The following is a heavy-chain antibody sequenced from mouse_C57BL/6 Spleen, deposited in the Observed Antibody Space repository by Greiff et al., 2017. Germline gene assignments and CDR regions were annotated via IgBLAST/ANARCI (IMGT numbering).Heavy chain of an antibody. D-gene: IGHD4-1*01. V-gene: IGHV1-5*01. CDR3: TIDWDGAPPWFAY. CDR2: IYPGNSDT. Sequence: VQLQQSGTVLARPGASVKMSCKTSGYTFTSYWMHWVKQRPGQGLEWIGAIYPGNSDTSYNQKFKGKAKLTAVTSASTAYMELSSLTKVNPAVYYGTIDWDGAPPWFAYGGQGTLVTVSA. J-gene: IGHJ3*01. CDR1: GYTFTSYW.